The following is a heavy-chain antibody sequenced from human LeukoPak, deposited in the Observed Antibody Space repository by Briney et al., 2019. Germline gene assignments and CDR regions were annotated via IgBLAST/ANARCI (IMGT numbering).Heavy chain of an antibody. CDR3: ARDHYDFWSGPRTKYYYYYMDV. CDR1: GYTFTGYY. D-gene: IGHD3-3*01. V-gene: IGHV1-2*02. J-gene: IGHJ6*03. Sequence: ASVKVSCKASGYTFTGYYMHWVRQAPGQGLEWMGWINRNSGGTNYAQKFQGRVTMTRDTSISTAYMELSRLRSDDTAVYYCARDHYDFWSGPRTKYYYYYMDVWGKGTTVTVSS. CDR2: INRNSGGT.